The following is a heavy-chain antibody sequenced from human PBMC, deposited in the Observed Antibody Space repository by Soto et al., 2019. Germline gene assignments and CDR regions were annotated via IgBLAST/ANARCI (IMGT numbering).Heavy chain of an antibody. CDR2: ISYDGSNK. J-gene: IGHJ6*02. V-gene: IGHV3-30*18. D-gene: IGHD2-15*01. CDR1: GFTFSSYG. Sequence: QVQLVESGGGVVQPGRSLRLSCAASGFTFSSYGMHWVRQAPGKGLEWVAVISYDGSNKYYADSVKGRFTISRDNSKNTLYLQMNSLRAEDTAVYYCAKDMCSGGSCYYYGMDVWGQGTTVTVSS. CDR3: AKDMCSGGSCYYYGMDV.